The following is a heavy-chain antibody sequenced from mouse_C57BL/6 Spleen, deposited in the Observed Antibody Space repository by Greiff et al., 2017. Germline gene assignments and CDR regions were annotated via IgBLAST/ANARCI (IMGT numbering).Heavy chain of an antibody. Sequence: VQLQQSGPGLVQPSQCLSITCTVSGFSLTSYGVHWVRQSPGKGLEWLGVIWSGGSTDYNGAFISRLSISKDNSKSQVFFKMNSLQADDTSIYYCARKGRARNAMDYWGQGTSVTVSS. J-gene: IGHJ4*01. V-gene: IGHV2-2*01. D-gene: IGHD3-3*01. CDR1: GFSLTSYG. CDR3: ARKGRARNAMDY. CDR2: IWSGGST.